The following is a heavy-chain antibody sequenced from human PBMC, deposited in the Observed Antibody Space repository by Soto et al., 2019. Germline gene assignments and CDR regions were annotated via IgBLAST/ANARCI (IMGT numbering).Heavy chain of an antibody. CDR1: GGTLTYSS. CDR3: ACFSCGTWSGFTAY. J-gene: IGHJ4*02. V-gene: IGHV1-69*12. Sequence: QVQLVQSGAEVKKPGSSVKVSCKASGGTLTYSSVSWVRQAPGQGLEWMGGIIPISATPNYAQKFQGRVTITADESATKAHMERSSLRSDDTAVYYCACFSCGTWSGFTAYWGQGTLVTVSS. CDR2: IIPISATP. D-gene: IGHD3-3*01.